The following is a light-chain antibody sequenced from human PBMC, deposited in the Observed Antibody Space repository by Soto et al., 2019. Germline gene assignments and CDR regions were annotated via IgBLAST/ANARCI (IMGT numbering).Light chain of an antibody. J-gene: IGLJ2*01. V-gene: IGLV2-8*01. CDR1: SSDVGTYNY. CDR2: EVN. Sequence: QSALTQPPSASGPPGQSVTISCTGTSSDVGTYNYVSWYQQHPGKAPKLIIYEVNKRPSGVPDRFSGSKSGNTASLTVSGLQTEDEADYYCSSYAGSNNYVLFGGGTKLTVL. CDR3: SSYAGSNNYVL.